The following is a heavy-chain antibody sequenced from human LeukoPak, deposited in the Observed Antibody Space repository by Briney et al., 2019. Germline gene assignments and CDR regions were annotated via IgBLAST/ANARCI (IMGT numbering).Heavy chain of an antibody. V-gene: IGHV4-39*07. CDR1: GGSISSSSYY. Sequence: SETLSLTCTVSGGSISSSSYYWGWIRQPPGKGLEWIGSIYYSGSTYYNPSLKSRVTVSVDTSKNQFSLKLSSVTAADTAVYYCARAPSTGWLQSYYFDYWGQGTLVTVSS. CDR3: ARAPSTGWLQSYYFDY. D-gene: IGHD5-24*01. CDR2: IYYSGST. J-gene: IGHJ4*02.